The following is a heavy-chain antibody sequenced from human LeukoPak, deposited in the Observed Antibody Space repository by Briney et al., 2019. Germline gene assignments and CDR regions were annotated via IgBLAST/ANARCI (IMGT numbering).Heavy chain of an antibody. CDR1: GFTFSSYW. J-gene: IGHJ4*02. V-gene: IGHV3-7*01. CDR3: ARAKWELPLDY. CDR2: IKQDGSEK. D-gene: IGHD1-26*01. Sequence: GGSLRLSCAASGFTFSSYWMSLVRQAPGKGLEWVANIKQDGSEKYYVDSVKGRFTISRDNAKNSLYLQMNSLRAKDTAVYYCARAKWELPLDYWGQGTLVSVSS.